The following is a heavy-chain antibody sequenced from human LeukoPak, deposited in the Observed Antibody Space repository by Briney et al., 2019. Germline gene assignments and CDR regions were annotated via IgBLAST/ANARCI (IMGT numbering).Heavy chain of an antibody. CDR1: GFTFASYA. J-gene: IGHJ4*02. Sequence: GGSLRLSCAASGFTFASYAMNWVREAPGKGLEWVSAITASGGTSFYADSVRGRFTISRDNSKNTLYLQMSSLRADDTAVYFCAKGTGSGTYNCDDWGQGTLVTVSS. CDR3: AKGTGSGTYNCDD. V-gene: IGHV3-23*01. CDR2: ITASGGTS. D-gene: IGHD3-10*01.